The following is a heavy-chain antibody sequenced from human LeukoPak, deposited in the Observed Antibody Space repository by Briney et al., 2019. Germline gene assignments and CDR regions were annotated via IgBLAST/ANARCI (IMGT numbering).Heavy chain of an antibody. CDR2: IKQDGSEK. D-gene: IGHD6-13*01. CDR3: ARGRVAAAEYYFDY. CDR1: GFTFSSYW. Sequence: GGSLRLSCAASGFTFSSYWMSWVRQAPGKGLEWVANIKQDGSEKYYVDSVKGRFTISRDNAKNSLYLQMNSLRAEDTAVYYRARGRVAAAEYYFDYWGQGTLVTVSS. V-gene: IGHV3-7*01. J-gene: IGHJ4*02.